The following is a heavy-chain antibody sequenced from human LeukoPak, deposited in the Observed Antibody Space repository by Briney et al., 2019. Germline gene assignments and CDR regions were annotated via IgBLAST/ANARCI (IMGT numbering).Heavy chain of an antibody. V-gene: IGHV3-30-3*01. Sequence: GGSLRLSCSASGFTFSSYAMHWVRQAPGKGLEWVAVISYDGSNKYYADSVKGRFTISRDNSKNTLYLQMNSLRAEDTAVYYCARDGYSGYVRPCYFDYWGQGTLVTVSS. CDR3: ARDGYSGYVRPCYFDY. D-gene: IGHD5-12*01. CDR2: ISYDGSNK. CDR1: GFTFSSYA. J-gene: IGHJ4*02.